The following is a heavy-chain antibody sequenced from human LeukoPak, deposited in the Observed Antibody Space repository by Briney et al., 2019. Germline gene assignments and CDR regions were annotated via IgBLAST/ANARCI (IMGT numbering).Heavy chain of an antibody. Sequence: SETLSLTCTVSGGSISSYYWSWIRQPAWKGLEWIGRIYTSGSTNYNPSLKSRVTMSVDTSKNQFSLKLSSVTAADTAVYYCAREGGTMVRGADYYYYYMDVWGKGTTVTVSS. CDR3: AREGGTMVRGADYYYYYMDV. CDR1: GGSISSYY. D-gene: IGHD3-10*01. J-gene: IGHJ6*03. V-gene: IGHV4-4*07. CDR2: IYTSGST.